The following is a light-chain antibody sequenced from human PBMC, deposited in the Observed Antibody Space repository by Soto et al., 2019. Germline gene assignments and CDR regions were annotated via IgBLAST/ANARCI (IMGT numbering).Light chain of an antibody. V-gene: IGKV3D-15*01. J-gene: IGKJ4*01. CDR2: DAS. CDR3: LQYHHWPLS. Sequence: RVLTLSLATLSVTPGERATLSCRASQSVSSYLAWYQQKPGQVPRLLTYDASNRATGIPARFSGSGSGTDFTLTITSLQSEDVAVFYCLQYHHWPLSSGGGTKADI. CDR1: QSVSSY.